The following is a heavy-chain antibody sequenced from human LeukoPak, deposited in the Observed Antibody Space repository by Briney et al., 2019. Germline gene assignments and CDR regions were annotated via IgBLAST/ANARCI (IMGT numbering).Heavy chain of an antibody. CDR3: ARGLNSFDI. CDR2: SRNKANSYTT. CDR1: GFTFSDHY. J-gene: IGHJ3*02. V-gene: IGHV3-72*01. D-gene: IGHD5-24*01. Sequence: GGSLRLSCAASGFTFSDHYMDWVRQAPGKGLEWVGRSRNKANSYTTQYAPSVKGRFTVSGDDSQNSLYLQMNSLQTEDTAMYYCARGLNSFDIWGQGTMVSVSS.